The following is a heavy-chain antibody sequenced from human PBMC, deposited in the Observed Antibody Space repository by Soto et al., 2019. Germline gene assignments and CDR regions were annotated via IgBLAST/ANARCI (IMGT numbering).Heavy chain of an antibody. Sequence: SETLSLTCAVYGGSFSGYYWSWIRQPPGKGLEWIGEINHSGSTNYNPSLKSRVTISVDTSKNQFSLKLSSVTAADTAVYYCAIYSDYDTKGFDPWGQGTLVTVSS. V-gene: IGHV4-34*01. CDR3: AIYSDYDTKGFDP. CDR1: GGSFSGYY. J-gene: IGHJ5*02. CDR2: INHSGST. D-gene: IGHD4-17*01.